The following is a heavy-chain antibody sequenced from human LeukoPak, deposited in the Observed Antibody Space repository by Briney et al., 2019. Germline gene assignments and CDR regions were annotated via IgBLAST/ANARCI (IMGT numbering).Heavy chain of an antibody. Sequence: KPGGSLRLSCAASGLTFSSYSMNWVRQAPGKGLEWVSSISSSSSYIYYADSVKGRFTISRDNAKNSLYLQMNSLRAEDTAVYYCARDKMATIDYWGQGTLVTVSS. J-gene: IGHJ4*02. CDR2: ISSSSSYI. D-gene: IGHD5-24*01. CDR3: ARDKMATIDY. CDR1: GLTFSSYS. V-gene: IGHV3-21*01.